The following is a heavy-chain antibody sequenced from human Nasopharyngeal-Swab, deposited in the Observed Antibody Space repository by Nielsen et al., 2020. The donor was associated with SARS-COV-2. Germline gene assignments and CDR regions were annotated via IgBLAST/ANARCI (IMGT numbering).Heavy chain of an antibody. J-gene: IGHJ3*02. V-gene: IGHV4-61*01. CDR3: ARLESITIFGVVIPTGAFDI. CDR1: GGSVSSGSYY. Sequence: SETLSLTCTVSGGSVSSGSYYWSWIRQPPGKGLEWIGYIDYSGSTNYNPSLKSRVTISVDTSKNQFSLKLSSVTAADTAVYYCARLESITIFGVVIPTGAFDIWGQGTMVTVSS. CDR2: IDYSGST. D-gene: IGHD3-3*01.